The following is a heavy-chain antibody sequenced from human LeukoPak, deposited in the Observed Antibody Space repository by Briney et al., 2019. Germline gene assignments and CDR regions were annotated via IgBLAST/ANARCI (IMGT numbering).Heavy chain of an antibody. J-gene: IGHJ5*02. D-gene: IGHD3-3*01. CDR1: GGSIRSGGDS. Sequence: SQTLSLTCAVSGGSIRSGGDSWSWIRQPPGKGLEWIGYIYHSGSTYYNPSLKSRVSISVDRSKNQFSLRLNSVTAADTAVYYCARGSYDFWSGYLGWFDPWGQGTLVTVSS. CDR3: ARGSYDFWSGYLGWFDP. V-gene: IGHV4-30-2*01. CDR2: IYHSGST.